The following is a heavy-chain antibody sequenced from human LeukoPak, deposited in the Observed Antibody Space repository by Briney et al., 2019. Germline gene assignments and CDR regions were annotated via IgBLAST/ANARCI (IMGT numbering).Heavy chain of an antibody. CDR1: GFTFSSYS. CDR3: ARGHSSSWSDY. J-gene: IGHJ4*02. D-gene: IGHD6-13*01. CDR2: ISGSSSYI. V-gene: IGHV3-21*01. Sequence: GGSLRLSCAASGFTFSSYSMNWVRQAPGKGLEWVSSISGSSSYIYYADSVKGRFTISRDNAKNSLYLQMNSLRAEDTAAYYCARGHSSSWSDYWGQGTLVTVSS.